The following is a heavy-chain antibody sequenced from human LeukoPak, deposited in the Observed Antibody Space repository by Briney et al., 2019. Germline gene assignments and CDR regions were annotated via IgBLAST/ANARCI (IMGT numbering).Heavy chain of an antibody. CDR2: ISGSGSNI. CDR1: GFMFSDYY. Sequence: PGGSLRLSCAASGFMFSDYYRRWIRQAPGQGLEWVSHISGSGSNIYYPDSVKGRFTISRDNAKNSLYLQMSSLRAEDTAVYYCARGTGEIDYWGQGTLVTVSS. J-gene: IGHJ4*02. CDR3: ARGTGEIDY. D-gene: IGHD7-27*01. V-gene: IGHV3-11*04.